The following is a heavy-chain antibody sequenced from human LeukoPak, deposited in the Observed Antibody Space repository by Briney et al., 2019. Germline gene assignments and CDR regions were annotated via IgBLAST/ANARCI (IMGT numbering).Heavy chain of an antibody. CDR1: GYTFTGYY. J-gene: IGHJ4*02. CDR3: ARGRYYYDSSGSALDY. D-gene: IGHD3-22*01. Sequence: ASVKVSCKASGYTFTGYYMHWVRQAPGQGLEWMGWINPNSGGTNYAQKFQGRVTMTRDTSISTAYMELSRLRSDDTAVYYCARGRYYYDSSGSALDYWGQGTLVTVSS. CDR2: INPNSGGT. V-gene: IGHV1-2*02.